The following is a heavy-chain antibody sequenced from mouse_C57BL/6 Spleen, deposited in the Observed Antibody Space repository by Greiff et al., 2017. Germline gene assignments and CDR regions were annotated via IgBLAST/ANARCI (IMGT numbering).Heavy chain of an antibody. CDR2: IYPGRGNT. CDR1: GYTFTDYY. D-gene: IGHD2-1*01. CDR3: ARYDGNYDYAMDY. V-gene: IGHV1-76*01. Sequence: QVQLQQSGAELVRPGASVKLSCKASGYTFTDYYINWVKQRPGQGLEWIARIYPGRGNTYYNEKFKGKATLTAEKSSSTAYMQLSSLTSEDSAVYFCARYDGNYDYAMDYWGQGTSVTVSS. J-gene: IGHJ4*01.